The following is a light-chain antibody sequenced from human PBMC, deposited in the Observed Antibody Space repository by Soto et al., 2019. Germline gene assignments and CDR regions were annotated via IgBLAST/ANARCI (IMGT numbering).Light chain of an antibody. J-gene: IGKJ3*01. CDR2: GAS. CDR1: QTVSITY. V-gene: IGKV3-20*01. Sequence: VLTQSPGTLSLSPGESATLSCRASQTVSITYLTWYQQKPGQAPRLLIFGASKRATGIPDRFSGSGSGRDFTLTISRLEPEDFSVYYCHQYGTAPLTFGPGTKVDIK. CDR3: HQYGTAPLT.